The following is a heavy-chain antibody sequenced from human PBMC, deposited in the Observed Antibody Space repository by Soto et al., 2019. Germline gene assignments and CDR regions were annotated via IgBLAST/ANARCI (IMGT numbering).Heavy chain of an antibody. CDR2: IIPIFGTA. CDR3: ARDMMDCSSTSCLANYFDY. CDR1: GGTFSSYA. D-gene: IGHD2-2*01. J-gene: IGHJ4*02. Sequence: QVQLVQSGAEVKKPGSSVKVSCKASGGTFSSYAISWVRQAPGQGLEWMGGIIPIFGTANYAQKFQGRVTITADESTSTAYMELSSLISEDTAVYYCARDMMDCSSTSCLANYFDYWGQGTLVTVSS. V-gene: IGHV1-69*01.